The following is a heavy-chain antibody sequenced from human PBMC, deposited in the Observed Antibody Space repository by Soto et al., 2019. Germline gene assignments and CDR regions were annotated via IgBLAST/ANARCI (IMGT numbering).Heavy chain of an antibody. J-gene: IGHJ4*02. CDR3: TTLHY. D-gene: IGHD3-10*01. Sequence: GGSLRLSCVASGLTFNNAWMNWVRQAPGKGLQWVARIKSKSDGGATDYAAPVRGRFTISRDDSKNTLYLQMNSLQTDDTAVYYCTTLHYWGQGTLVTVSS. CDR1: GLTFNNAW. CDR2: IKSKSDGGAT. V-gene: IGHV3-15*07.